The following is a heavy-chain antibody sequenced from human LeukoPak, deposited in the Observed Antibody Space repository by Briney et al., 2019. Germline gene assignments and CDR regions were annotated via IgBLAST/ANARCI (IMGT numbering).Heavy chain of an antibody. D-gene: IGHD2-21*02. V-gene: IGHV1-18*01. Sequence: ASVKVSCKASGGTFSSYAISWVRQAPGQGLEWMGWISTYSGNTNYAQKFQGRITMTIETSTSTAYMELRSLRSDDTAVYYCARGGSRVVTYGNFDYWGQGTLVTVSS. CDR1: GGTFSSYA. CDR2: ISTYSGNT. J-gene: IGHJ4*02. CDR3: ARGGSRVVTYGNFDY.